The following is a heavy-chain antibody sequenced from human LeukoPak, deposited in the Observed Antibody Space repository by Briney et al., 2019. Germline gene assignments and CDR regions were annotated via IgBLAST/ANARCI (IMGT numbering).Heavy chain of an antibody. CDR3: ARVRAEIVLMVYAKGSYFDY. V-gene: IGHV1-2*02. CDR2: INPNSGGT. J-gene: IGHJ4*02. D-gene: IGHD2-8*01. CDR1: GYTFTGYY. Sequence: ASVKVSCKASGYTFTGYYMHWVRQAPGQGLEWMGWINPNSGGTNYAQKFQGRVTMTRDTSISTAYMELSRLRSDDTAVYYCARVRAEIVLMVYAKGSYFDYWGQGTLVTVPS.